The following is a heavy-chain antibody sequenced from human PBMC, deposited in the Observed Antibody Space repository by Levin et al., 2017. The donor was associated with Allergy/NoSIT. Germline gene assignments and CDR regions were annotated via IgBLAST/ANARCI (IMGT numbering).Heavy chain of an antibody. J-gene: IGHJ4*02. CDR1: GFSLTTGGVG. CDR2: IYWNDDK. V-gene: IGHV2-5*01. CDR3: AHRYMGTNSLAFDY. D-gene: IGHD7-27*01. Sequence: SGPTLVKPTQTLSLTCSFSGFSLTTGGVGVARIRQPPGKALEWLGVIYWNDDKPYNPSLKNRLTITKDTSKNQVVLTLTNMGPVDTATYYCAHRYMGTNSLAFDYWGQGTLVTVSS.